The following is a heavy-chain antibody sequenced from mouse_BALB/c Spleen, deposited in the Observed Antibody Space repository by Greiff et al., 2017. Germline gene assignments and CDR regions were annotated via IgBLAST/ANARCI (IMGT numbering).Heavy chain of an antibody. J-gene: IGHJ4*01. CDR1: GFTFTDYY. Sequence: EVKLQESGGGLVQPGGSLRLSCATSGFTFTDYYMSWVRQPPGKALEWLGFIRNKANGYTTEYSASVKGRFTISRDNSQSILYLQMNTLRAEDSATYYCARDGAVRYSYAMDYWGQGTSVTVSS. CDR2: IRNKANGYTT. V-gene: IGHV7-3*02. CDR3: ARDGAVRYSYAMDY. D-gene: IGHD3-3*01.